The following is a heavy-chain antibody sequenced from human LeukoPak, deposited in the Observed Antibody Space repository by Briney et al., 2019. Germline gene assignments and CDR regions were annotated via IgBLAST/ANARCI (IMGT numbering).Heavy chain of an antibody. CDR3: ARSEHSSSSFDY. Sequence: GGCLRLSCAASGFTLSSYSMNWVRQAPGKGLEWVSYIIRSITHIYYADSVKGRFTISRDNARNSLYLQMNSRRAEDTAIYYCARSEHSSSSFDYWGQGTLGTGSS. CDR1: GFTLSSYS. CDR2: IIRSITHI. J-gene: IGHJ4*02. D-gene: IGHD6-6*01. V-gene: IGHV3-21*01.